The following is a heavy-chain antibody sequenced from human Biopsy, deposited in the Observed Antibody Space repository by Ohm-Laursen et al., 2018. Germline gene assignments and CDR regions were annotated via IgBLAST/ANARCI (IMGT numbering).Heavy chain of an antibody. CDR2: ISYSGTT. Sequence: TLSLTCAVSGGSIGGGEYYWNWIRRPPGKGLEWIGLISYSGTTFYNPSLESLLTISIDTSKNHFSLNLRSVTAADTAVYYCARGVPHYDGSGFPLAGYWYFNLWGRGTLVTVSS. J-gene: IGHJ2*01. CDR1: GGSIGGGEYY. V-gene: IGHV4-31*01. D-gene: IGHD3-22*01. CDR3: ARGVPHYDGSGFPLAGYWYFNL.